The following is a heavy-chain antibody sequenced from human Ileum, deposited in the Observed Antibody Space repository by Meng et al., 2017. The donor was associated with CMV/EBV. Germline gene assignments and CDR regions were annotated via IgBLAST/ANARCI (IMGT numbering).Heavy chain of an antibody. V-gene: IGHV2-5*02. Sequence: TFSGFSLSTSVVGVGWVRQPPGKALEWPALIYWDDDKRYSPSLKSRLTITKDTSKNQVVLTMTNMDPEDTATYYCAHLIVGTISFDYWGQGTLVTVSS. CDR3: AHLIVGTISFDY. CDR1: GFSLSTSVVG. J-gene: IGHJ4*02. D-gene: IGHD5-12*01. CDR2: IYWDDDK.